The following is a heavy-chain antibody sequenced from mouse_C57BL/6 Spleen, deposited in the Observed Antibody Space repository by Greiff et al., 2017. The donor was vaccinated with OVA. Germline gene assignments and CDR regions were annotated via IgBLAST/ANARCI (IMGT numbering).Heavy chain of an antibody. CDR3: ARMTAQATFYAMDY. V-gene: IGHV8-8*01. CDR2: IWWDDDK. CDR1: GFSLSTFGMG. J-gene: IGHJ4*01. Sequence: ECGPGILQPSQTLSLSCSFSGFSLSTFGMGVGWIRQPSGMGLVWLAHIWWDDDKYYNPALNSRLITSKDTSKNQVFLKIANVDTADTATDYCARMTAQATFYAMDYWGQGTSVTVSS. D-gene: IGHD3-2*02.